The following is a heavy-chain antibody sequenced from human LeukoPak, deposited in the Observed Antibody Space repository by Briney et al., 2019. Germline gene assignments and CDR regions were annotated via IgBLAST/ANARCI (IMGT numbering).Heavy chain of an antibody. CDR1: GDSISSYY. CDR3: ARRRGDYLVYLYFDL. J-gene: IGHJ2*01. Sequence: SETLSLTCTVSGDSISSYYWSWIRQPPGKGLEWIGYISYSGTTNYNPSLKSRVTISVDTSKNRFSLNLNSVTAADTAVYYCARRRGDYLVYLYFDLWGRGTLVTVSS. D-gene: IGHD4-17*01. V-gene: IGHV4-59*01. CDR2: ISYSGTT.